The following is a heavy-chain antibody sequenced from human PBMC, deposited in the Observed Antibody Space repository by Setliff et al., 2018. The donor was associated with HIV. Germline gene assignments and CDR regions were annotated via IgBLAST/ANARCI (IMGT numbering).Heavy chain of an antibody. CDR3: ARGDSTWPTQLLDV. D-gene: IGHD2-2*01. J-gene: IGHJ6*04. V-gene: IGHV4-39*07. Sequence: SETLSLTCTVSGGSISSSSYYWGWIRQPPGKGLEWIGTIYYSGSTYYNTSLKSRVTISVDTSKNQFSLKLSSVTAADTAVYYCARGDSTWPTQLLDVWGKGTTVTVSS. CDR1: GGSISSSSYY. CDR2: IYYSGST.